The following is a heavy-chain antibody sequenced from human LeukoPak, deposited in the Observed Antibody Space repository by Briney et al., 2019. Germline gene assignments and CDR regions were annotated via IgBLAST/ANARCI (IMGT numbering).Heavy chain of an antibody. D-gene: IGHD6-19*01. V-gene: IGHV3-30*02. J-gene: IGHJ4*02. CDR3: AKVGDGWYGLDY. CDR2: QRYDGSNK. CDR1: GLPLTTYG. Sequence: RSGGSLTLFCAASGLPLTTYGRQWVRQAPGGGLEWVAFQRYDGSNKVEAHCVGDRFTISRDSSKNTLYLQMKSLSVEDTAVYYCAKVGDGWYGLDYWGQGALVTVSS.